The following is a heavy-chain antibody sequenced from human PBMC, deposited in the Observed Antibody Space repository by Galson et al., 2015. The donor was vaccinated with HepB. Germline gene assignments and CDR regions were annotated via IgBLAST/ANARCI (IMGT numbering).Heavy chain of an antibody. CDR2: INPNSGGT. J-gene: IGHJ4*02. V-gene: IGHV1-2*02. CDR3: ARERRYFGAYFDY. D-gene: IGHD3-9*01. Sequence: SVKVSCKASGYTFTGYYMHWVRQAPGQGLEWMGWINPNSGGTNYAQKFQGRVTMTRDTSISTAYMELSRLRSDDTAVYYCARERRYFGAYFDYWGQGTLVTVSS. CDR1: GYTFTGYY.